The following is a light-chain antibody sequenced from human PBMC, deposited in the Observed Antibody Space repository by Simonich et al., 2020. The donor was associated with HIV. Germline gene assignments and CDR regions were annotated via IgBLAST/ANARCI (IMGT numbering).Light chain of an antibody. J-gene: IGLJ2*01. V-gene: IGLV2-14*03. CDR2: DVS. CDR3: SSYAGNNILV. CDR1: SSDVGGYNY. Sequence: QSALTQPASVSGSPGQSITISCTGTSSDVGGYNYVSWYQQHPGKAPTLMIYDVSNRPAGVSNRFSGSKSGNTASLTISGLQAEDEADYYCSSYAGNNILVFGGGTKLTVL.